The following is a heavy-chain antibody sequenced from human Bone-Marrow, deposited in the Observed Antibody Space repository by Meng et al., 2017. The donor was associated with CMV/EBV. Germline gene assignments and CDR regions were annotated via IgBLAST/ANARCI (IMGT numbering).Heavy chain of an antibody. V-gene: IGHV3-11*04. J-gene: IGHJ6*02. CDR2: ISNRGNTI. D-gene: IGHD3-3*01. CDR3: ASDLEAYPFWSGYNYYYYGMDV. Sequence: GESLRSSFAASGFMFSDYYLSWIRQAPGKGMEWVSYISNRGNTIYYADYVKGRFTNYRNNAKHSLYLQMNSPRAEDTAVYYCASDLEAYPFWSGYNYYYYGMDVWGQGTTVTVSS. CDR1: GFMFSDYY.